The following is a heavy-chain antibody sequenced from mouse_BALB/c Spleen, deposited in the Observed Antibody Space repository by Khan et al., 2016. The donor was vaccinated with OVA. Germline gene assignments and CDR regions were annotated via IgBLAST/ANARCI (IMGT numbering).Heavy chain of an antibody. CDR1: GYSITSDYA. D-gene: IGHD1-1*01. J-gene: IGHJ2*02. CDR2: ISYSGNT. V-gene: IGHV3-2*02. CDR3: ARVYGGDFDY. Sequence: DVQLQESGPGLVKPSQSLSLTCTVTGYSITSDYAWNWIRQFPGNKLEWMGFISYSGNTKYNPSLKSRSSITRDTSKNQFFLQLNSVTTEDTATYYCARVYGGDFDYWGQGTSLTVSS.